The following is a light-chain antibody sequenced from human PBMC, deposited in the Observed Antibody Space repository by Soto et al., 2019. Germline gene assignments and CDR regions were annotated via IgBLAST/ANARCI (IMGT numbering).Light chain of an antibody. CDR1: QSVNNY. J-gene: IGKJ4*02. CDR2: DAT. CDR3: QQRGNWPWLT. Sequence: EIVLKQSPGTLSLSPGERVTLSCRASQSVNNYLAWYQQKPGQAPRLLIFDATNRATGIPARFSGSGSGTDFTLTITSLEAEDFGVYYCQQRGNWPWLTYGGGTRVEIK. V-gene: IGKV3-11*01.